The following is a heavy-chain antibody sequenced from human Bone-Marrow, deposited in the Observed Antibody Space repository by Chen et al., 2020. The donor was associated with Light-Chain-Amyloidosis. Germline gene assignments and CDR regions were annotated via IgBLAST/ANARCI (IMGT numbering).Heavy chain of an antibody. V-gene: IGHV3-23*04. CDR2: VSGSTVST. CDR3: TRKGVYFDF. D-gene: IGHD3-16*01. Sequence: EVQLVESGGGLVQPGGSLRLSCATSGFNFSSFVMSWVRQAPGKGLEWVSTVSGSTVSTYYAGAVKCRFIISRDNSKSTLYLQMNSLRAGDTAVYFCTRKGVYFDFWGQGSLVTVSS. J-gene: IGHJ4*02. CDR1: GFNFSSFV.